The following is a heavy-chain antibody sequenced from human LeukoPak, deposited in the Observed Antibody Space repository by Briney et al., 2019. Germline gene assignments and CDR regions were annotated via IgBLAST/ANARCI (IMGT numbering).Heavy chain of an antibody. CDR1: GFTFSSYA. J-gene: IGHJ5*02. CDR3: ARTLSGSYYGDWFDP. V-gene: IGHV3-23*01. Sequence: GGSLRLSCAASGFTFSSYAMSWVRQAPGKGLEWVSDISGSGDSTNYADSVKGRFTISRDNSKNTLYLQMNSLRAEDTAVYYCARTLSGSYYGDWFDPWGQGTLVTVSS. D-gene: IGHD1-26*01. CDR2: ISGSGDST.